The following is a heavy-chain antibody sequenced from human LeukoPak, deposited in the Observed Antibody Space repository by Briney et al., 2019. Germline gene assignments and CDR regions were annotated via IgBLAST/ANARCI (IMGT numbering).Heavy chain of an antibody. CDR3: ARDYGDIPPDWYYDL. CDR2: IYYTGST. CDR1: GGSISSSY. V-gene: IGHV4-59*01. D-gene: IGHD4-17*01. J-gene: IGHJ2*01. Sequence: NPSETLSLTCTVSGGSISSSYWSWIRQPPGKGLEWIGYIYYTGSTTYNPSLKSRVTISVDTSKNQFSLKLRSVTAADTAVYYCARDYGDIPPDWYYDLWGRGTLVTVSS.